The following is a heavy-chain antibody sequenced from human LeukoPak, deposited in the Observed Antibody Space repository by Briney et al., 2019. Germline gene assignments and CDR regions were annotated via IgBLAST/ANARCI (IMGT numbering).Heavy chain of an antibody. CDR1: GGSISGFY. V-gene: IGHV4-59*01. J-gene: IGHJ4*02. CDR2: IHCSGST. D-gene: IGHD2-2*01. CDR3: ARVDCISTSCPADY. Sequence: SETLSLTCTVSGGSISGFYWNWIRQPPGKGLEWIGYIHCSGSTNYNPSLKSRVTISVDTSRNQFSLKLSSVTAADTAIYYCARVDCISTSCPADYWGQGTLVTVSS.